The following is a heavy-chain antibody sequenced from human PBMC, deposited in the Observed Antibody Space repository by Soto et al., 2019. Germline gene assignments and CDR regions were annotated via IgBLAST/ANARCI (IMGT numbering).Heavy chain of an antibody. CDR3: AKDVTVPARNFAY. J-gene: IGHJ4*02. CDR2: ISSSSSYI. V-gene: IGHV3-21*04. D-gene: IGHD4-17*01. CDR1: GFTFSSYS. Sequence: PGGSPRLSCAASGFTFSSYSMNWVRQAPGKGLEWVSSISSSSSYIYYADSVKGRFTISRDNAKNSLYLQMNSLRAEDTAVYYCAKDVTVPARNFAYWGQGTLVLVSS.